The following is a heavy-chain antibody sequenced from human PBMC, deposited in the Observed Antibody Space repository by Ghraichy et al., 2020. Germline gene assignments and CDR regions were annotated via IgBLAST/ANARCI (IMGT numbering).Heavy chain of an antibody. J-gene: IGHJ1*01. Sequence: GESLNISCKGSGYNFANYWIGWVRQMPGKGLEWMGIVYPADSNTKYSPSFQGQVTISGDKSISTAYLQWSSLKASDTAMYYCARLGNYYGSGTLGAEYFQHWGQGTLVTVPS. CDR3: ARLGNYYGSGTLGAEYFQH. CDR2: VYPADSNT. CDR1: GYNFANYW. V-gene: IGHV5-51*01. D-gene: IGHD3-10*01.